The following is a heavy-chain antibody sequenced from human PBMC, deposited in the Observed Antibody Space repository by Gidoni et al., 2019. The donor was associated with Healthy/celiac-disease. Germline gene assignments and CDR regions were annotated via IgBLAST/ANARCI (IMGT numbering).Heavy chain of an antibody. Sequence: QVQLVESLVGVFPPGWSLRLSCAASGFTFSRYGIHWVRQAPGKGLGWVAVISYDGSNKYYADSVKGRFTNSRDNSKNTLYLQMNSLRAEDTAVYYCAKDRGRYYDFTDAFDIWGQGTMVTVSS. D-gene: IGHD3-3*01. CDR2: ISYDGSNK. CDR3: AKDRGRYYDFTDAFDI. J-gene: IGHJ3*02. V-gene: IGHV3-30*18. CDR1: GFTFSRYG.